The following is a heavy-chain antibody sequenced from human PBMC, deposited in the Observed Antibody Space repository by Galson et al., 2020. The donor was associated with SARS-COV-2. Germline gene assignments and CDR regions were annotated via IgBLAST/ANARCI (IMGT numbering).Heavy chain of an antibody. CDR3: ARDCSHYYDSSGYFSDALHI. V-gene: IGHV1-18*04. Sequence: ASVKVSCVGSGYSFNGYGISWVRQAPGQGLAWMGWISPYNGNTKYEQKVQGRVTMTTDTSTNTAYLDLRSLRPDDTAVYFCARDCSHYYDSSGYFSDALHIWGQGTKVTVAS. CDR2: ISPYNGNT. J-gene: IGHJ3*02. CDR1: GYSFNGYG. D-gene: IGHD3-22*01.